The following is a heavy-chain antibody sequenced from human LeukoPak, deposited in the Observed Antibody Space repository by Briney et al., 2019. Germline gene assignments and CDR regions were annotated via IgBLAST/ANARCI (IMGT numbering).Heavy chain of an antibody. CDR1: GFTFSNDG. CDR3: ARDKPPPYYYDSSGIFDY. J-gene: IGHJ4*02. CDR2: ISYDGSDK. V-gene: IGHV3-30*03. D-gene: IGHD3-22*01. Sequence: GGSLRLSCAASGFTFSNDGMHWVRQAPGRGLEWVALISYDGSDKHYADSVKGRFTISRDNSKNTLYLQMNSLRAEDTAVYYCARDKPPPYYYDSSGIFDYWGQGTLVTVSS.